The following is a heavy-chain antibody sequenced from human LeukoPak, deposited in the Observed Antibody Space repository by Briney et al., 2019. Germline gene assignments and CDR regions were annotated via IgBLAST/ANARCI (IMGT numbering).Heavy chain of an antibody. D-gene: IGHD5-18*01. Sequence: GGSLRLSCAASGFTFSSYWLHWVRQAPGKGLEWVAVISYDGSNKYYADSVKGRFTISRDNSKNTLYLQMNSLRAEDTAVYYCAKELWEGYVDYYYGMDVWGQGTTVTVSS. CDR1: GFTFSSYW. CDR3: AKELWEGYVDYYYGMDV. V-gene: IGHV3-30*18. CDR2: ISYDGSNK. J-gene: IGHJ6*02.